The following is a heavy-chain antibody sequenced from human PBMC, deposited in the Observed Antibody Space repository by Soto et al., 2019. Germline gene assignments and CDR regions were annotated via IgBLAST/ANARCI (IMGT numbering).Heavy chain of an antibody. D-gene: IGHD4-17*01. CDR2: IYYSGST. J-gene: IGHJ3*02. Sequence: PSETLSLTCTVSGGSISSGGYYWSWIRQHPGKGLGWIGYIYYSGSTYYNPSLKSRVTISVDTSKNQFSLKLSSVTAADTAVYYCARDLGDYGRGAFDIWGQGTMVTVSS. V-gene: IGHV4-31*03. CDR3: ARDLGDYGRGAFDI. CDR1: GGSISSGGYY.